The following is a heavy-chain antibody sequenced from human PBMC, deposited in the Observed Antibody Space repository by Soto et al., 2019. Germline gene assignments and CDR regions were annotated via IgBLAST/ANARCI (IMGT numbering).Heavy chain of an antibody. CDR3: ARDASRDTRAWDWFDP. CDR2: ISSNSAYI. V-gene: IGHV3-21*01. J-gene: IGHJ5*02. CDR1: GCTFRSFT. D-gene: IGHD7-27*01. Sequence: GSLRLSCAAAGCTFRSFTMNWVRQAPGKGLEWVSTISSNSAYIYYTDALRGRFTISRDNAKNSLHLQMNSLSAEDTAVYYCARDASRDTRAWDWFDPRGTETLVTVST.